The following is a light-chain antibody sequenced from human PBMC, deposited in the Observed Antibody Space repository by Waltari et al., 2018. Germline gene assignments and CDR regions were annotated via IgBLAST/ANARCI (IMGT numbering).Light chain of an antibody. CDR2: GAS. CDR1: QSVSSSY. Sequence: EIVLTQSPGTLSLSPGERATLHCRASQSVSSSYLAWYQQKPGQAPRLLSYGASSRATGIPDRFSGSGSGTDFTLTISRLEPEDFAVYYCQQYGSSPITFGGGTKVEIK. V-gene: IGKV3-20*01. CDR3: QQYGSSPIT. J-gene: IGKJ4*01.